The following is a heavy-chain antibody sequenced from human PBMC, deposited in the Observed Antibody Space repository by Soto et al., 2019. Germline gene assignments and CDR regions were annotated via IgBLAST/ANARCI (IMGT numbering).Heavy chain of an antibody. V-gene: IGHV1-69*13. CDR2: IIPMFGTA. CDR3: ARGLIVAKTNYCFDY. D-gene: IGHD5-12*01. Sequence: SVKVSCKASGGTFSSYAISWVRQAPGQGLEWMGGIIPMFGTANYAQKFQGRATITADESTSTAYMELSSLRSEETAVYYCARGLIVAKTNYCFDYWGQGTLVTVSS. CDR1: GGTFSSYA. J-gene: IGHJ4*02.